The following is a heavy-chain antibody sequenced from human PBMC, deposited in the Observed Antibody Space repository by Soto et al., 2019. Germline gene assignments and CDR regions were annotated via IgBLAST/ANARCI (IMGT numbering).Heavy chain of an antibody. CDR3: AGVRPDGYVTVTGNFDY. Sequence: GASVKVSCKASGYTFTSYGISWVRQAPGQGLEWMGWISAYNGNTNYAQKLQGRVTMTTDTSTSTAYMELRSLRSDDTAVYYCAGVRPDGYVTVTGNFDYWGQGTLVTVSS. D-gene: IGHD4-17*01. CDR1: GYTFTSYG. CDR2: ISAYNGNT. J-gene: IGHJ4*02. V-gene: IGHV1-18*01.